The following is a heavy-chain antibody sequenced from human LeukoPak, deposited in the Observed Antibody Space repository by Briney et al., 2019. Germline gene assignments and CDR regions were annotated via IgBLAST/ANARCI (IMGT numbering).Heavy chain of an antibody. CDR3: AKPLIAVAGTSAFDI. D-gene: IGHD6-19*01. Sequence: SVKVSCKASGGTFSSYAISWVRQAPGQGLEWMGRIIPIFGTANYAQKFQGRVTITTDESTSTAYMELSSLRSKDTAVYYCAKPLIAVAGTSAFDIWGQGTMVTVSS. CDR1: GGTFSSYA. V-gene: IGHV1-69*05. CDR2: IIPIFGTA. J-gene: IGHJ3*02.